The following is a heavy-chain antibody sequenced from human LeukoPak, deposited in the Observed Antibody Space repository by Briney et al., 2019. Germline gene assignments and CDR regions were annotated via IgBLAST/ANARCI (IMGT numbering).Heavy chain of an antibody. Sequence: PSETLSLTCAVSGGSISSGGYSWSWIRQPPGKGLEWIGYIYHSGSTYYNPSLKSRVTISVDRSKNQFSLKLSSVTAADTAVYYCARGLSIDFVRRYCSGGSCYWASDWFDPWGQGTLVTVSS. CDR2: IYHSGST. V-gene: IGHV4-30-2*01. D-gene: IGHD2-15*01. CDR3: ARGLSIDFVRRYCSGGSCYWASDWFDP. CDR1: GGSISSGGYS. J-gene: IGHJ5*02.